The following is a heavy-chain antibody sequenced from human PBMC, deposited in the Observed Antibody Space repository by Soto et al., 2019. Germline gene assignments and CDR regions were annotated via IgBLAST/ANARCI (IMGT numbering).Heavy chain of an antibody. D-gene: IGHD1-20*01. CDR2: ISGGGGST. J-gene: IGHJ4*02. CDR1: GFTFNNYA. V-gene: IGHV3-23*01. CDR3: AKDYNGNRNFDY. Sequence: EVLLLESGGGLVQPGGSLKLSCAASGFTFNNYAMTWVRQTPGKGLEWVSAISGGGGSTYYADSVKGRFTISRDNSKNALDLQMNSLRVEDTAIYYCAKDYNGNRNFDYWGQGTLVTVSS.